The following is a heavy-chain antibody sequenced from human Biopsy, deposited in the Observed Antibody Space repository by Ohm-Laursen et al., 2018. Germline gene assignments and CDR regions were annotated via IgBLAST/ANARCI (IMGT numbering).Heavy chain of an antibody. V-gene: IGHV4-4*07. CDR3: ARAPPLIRGVVESWFDP. J-gene: IGHJ5*02. CDR1: GGYISPYY. Sequence: TLSLTCTVSGGYISPYYWTWIRQPAGQGLEWIGRIYITGETDYNPSHKSRVTMSVDSSKKQFSLKLKSGTAADTAIYYCARAPPLIRGVVESWFDPWGQGILVTVSS. CDR2: IYITGET. D-gene: IGHD3-10*01.